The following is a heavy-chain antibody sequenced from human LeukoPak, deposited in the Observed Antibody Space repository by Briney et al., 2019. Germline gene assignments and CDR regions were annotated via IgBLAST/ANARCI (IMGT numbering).Heavy chain of an antibody. Sequence: SETLSLTCAVYGGSFSGYYWSWIRQPPGKGLEWIGEINHSGSTNYNPSLKSRITISVDTSKNQFSLKLSSVTAADTAVYYCARIFGVANPIDYWGQGTLVTVSS. CDR3: ARIFGVANPIDY. CDR2: INHSGST. J-gene: IGHJ4*02. CDR1: GGSFSGYY. V-gene: IGHV4-34*01. D-gene: IGHD3-3*01.